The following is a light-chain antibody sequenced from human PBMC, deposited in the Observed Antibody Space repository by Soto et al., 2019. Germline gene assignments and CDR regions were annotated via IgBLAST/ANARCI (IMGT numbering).Light chain of an antibody. CDR3: QKYNMAPWT. V-gene: IGKV1-27*01. CDR2: AAS. J-gene: IGKJ1*01. Sequence: DIQMTQSPSSLSASVGDRVTITCRASQGISNYLAWYQQKPGKVPKLLIYAASTLQSGVPSRFSGSGSGTDFTLTITGLQPEDVATYYCQKYNMAPWTCGQGTKVEIK. CDR1: QGISNY.